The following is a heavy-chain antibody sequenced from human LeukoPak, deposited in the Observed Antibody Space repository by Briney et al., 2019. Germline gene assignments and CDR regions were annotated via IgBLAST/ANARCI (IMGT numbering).Heavy chain of an antibody. D-gene: IGHD6-13*01. CDR3: ARAAADSQTEYFQH. V-gene: IGHV1-18*01. CDR1: GYTFTSYG. CDR2: ISAYNGNT. Sequence: ASVKVSCKASGYTFTSYGISWVRQAPGQGLEWMGWISAYNGNTNYAQKLQGRVTMTTDTSTSTAYMELRSLRSDDTAVYYCARAAADSQTEYFQHCGQGTLVTVSS. J-gene: IGHJ1*01.